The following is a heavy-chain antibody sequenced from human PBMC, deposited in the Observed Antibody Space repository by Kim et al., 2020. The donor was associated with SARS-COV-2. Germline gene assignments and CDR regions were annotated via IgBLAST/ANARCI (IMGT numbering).Heavy chain of an antibody. CDR2: ISGSGGST. D-gene: IGHD2-2*01. J-gene: IGHJ4*02. CDR1: GFTFSSYA. Sequence: GGSLRLSCAASGFTFSSYAMSWVRQAPGKGLEWVSAISGSGGSTYYADSVKGRFTISRDNSKNTLYLQMNSLRAEDTAVYYCAKVLFPEYKFLADLVVPAANFDYWGQGTLVTVSS. V-gene: IGHV3-23*01. CDR3: AKVLFPEYKFLADLVVPAANFDY.